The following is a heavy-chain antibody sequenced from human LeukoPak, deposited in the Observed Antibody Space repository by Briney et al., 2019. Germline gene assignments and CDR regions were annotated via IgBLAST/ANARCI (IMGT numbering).Heavy chain of an antibody. D-gene: IGHD3-22*01. V-gene: IGHV4-31*03. CDR2: IYYSGST. CDR3: AKYSVVAVTMIVVVNPFDY. J-gene: IGHJ4*02. Sequence: SETLSLTCTVSGGSISSGGYYWSWIRQHPGKGLEWIGYIYYSGSTYYNPSLKSRVTISVDTSKNQFSLKLSSVTAADTAVYYCAKYSVVAVTMIVVVNPFDYWGQGTLVTVSS. CDR1: GGSISSGGYY.